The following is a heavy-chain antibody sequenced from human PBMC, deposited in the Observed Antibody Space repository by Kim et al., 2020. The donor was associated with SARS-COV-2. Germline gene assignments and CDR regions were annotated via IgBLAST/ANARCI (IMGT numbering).Heavy chain of an antibody. Sequence: QGRVTITADESTSTAYMELSSLRSEDTAVYYCARDLLRGYYGSGSYSFDYWGQGTLVTVSS. D-gene: IGHD3-10*01. V-gene: IGHV1-69*01. J-gene: IGHJ4*02. CDR3: ARDLLRGYYGSGSYSFDY.